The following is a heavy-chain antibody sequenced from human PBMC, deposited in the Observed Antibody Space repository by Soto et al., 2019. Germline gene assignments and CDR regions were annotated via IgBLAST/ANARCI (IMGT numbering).Heavy chain of an antibody. D-gene: IGHD3-3*01. CDR3: ASGEGSGYFGDAFDI. Sequence: SETLSLTCAVSSGSISSSNWWSWVRQPPGKGLEWIGEIYHSGSTNYNPSLKSRVTISVDKSKNQFSLKLSSVTAADTAVYYCASGEGSGYFGDAFDIWGQGTMVTVSS. CDR2: IYHSGST. CDR1: SGSISSSNW. J-gene: IGHJ3*02. V-gene: IGHV4-4*02.